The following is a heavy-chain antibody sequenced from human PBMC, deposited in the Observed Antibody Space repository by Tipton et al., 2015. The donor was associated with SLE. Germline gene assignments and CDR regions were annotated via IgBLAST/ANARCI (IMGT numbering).Heavy chain of an antibody. CDR2: IYTSGST. Sequence: TLSLTCAVSGYSISSGYYWGWIRQPPGEGLEWIGYIYTSGSTNYNPPLKSRVTISVDTSKNQFSLKLSSVTAADTAVYYCARELRGLGDHAFDIWGQGTMVTVSS. CDR3: ARELRGLGDHAFDI. CDR1: GYSISSGYY. V-gene: IGHV4-38-2*02. J-gene: IGHJ3*02. D-gene: IGHD4-17*01.